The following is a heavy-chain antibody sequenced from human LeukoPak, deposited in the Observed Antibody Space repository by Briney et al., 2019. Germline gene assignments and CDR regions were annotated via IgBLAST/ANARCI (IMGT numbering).Heavy chain of an antibody. Sequence: ASVKVSCKASGYTFTNYYIHWVRQAPGQGLEWMGIINPSGGSTSYAQKFQGRVTMTRDTSTSTVYMELSSLRSEDTAVYYCAREGCSGGSCYSFGYWGQGTLVTVSS. V-gene: IGHV1-46*01. CDR3: AREGCSGGSCYSFGY. CDR2: INPSGGST. D-gene: IGHD2-15*01. J-gene: IGHJ4*02. CDR1: GYTFTNYY.